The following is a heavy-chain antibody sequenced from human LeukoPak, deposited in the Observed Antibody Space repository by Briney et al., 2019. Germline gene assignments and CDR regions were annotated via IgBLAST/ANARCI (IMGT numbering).Heavy chain of an antibody. Sequence: ASVKVSCKASGYTFTGYYMYWVRQAPGQGLEWMGWINPNSGGTNYAQKFQGRVTMTRDTSISTAYMELSRLRSDDTAVYYCAREYSGSYQADYWGQGTLVTVSS. CDR1: GYTFTGYY. D-gene: IGHD1-26*01. CDR3: AREYSGSYQADY. V-gene: IGHV1-2*02. CDR2: INPNSGGT. J-gene: IGHJ4*02.